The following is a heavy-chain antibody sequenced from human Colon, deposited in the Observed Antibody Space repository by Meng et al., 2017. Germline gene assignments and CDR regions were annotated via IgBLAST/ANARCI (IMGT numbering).Heavy chain of an antibody. CDR2: SHHGGTT. J-gene: IGHJ4*02. V-gene: IGHV4-4*02. CDR3: ARIDYGGNGIEKYFFDY. D-gene: IGHD4-23*01. CDR1: GGSSGSNYW. Sequence: LVRPEQGLGRPSGTLPPPCAGCGGSSGSNYWWSWVRQCPRKGLEWIGESHHGGTTNYNPSLKSRVTISVDTSNNQFSLKLSSVTAADTAVYYCARIDYGGNGIEKYFFDYWGQGTLVTVSS.